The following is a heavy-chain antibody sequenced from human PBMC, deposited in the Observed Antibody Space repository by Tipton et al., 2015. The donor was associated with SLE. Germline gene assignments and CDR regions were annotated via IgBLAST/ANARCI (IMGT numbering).Heavy chain of an antibody. D-gene: IGHD6-19*01. J-gene: IGHJ4*02. Sequence: QVQLVQSGAEVKKPGASVKVSCKASGFTFTTYGITWVRQAPGQGLEWMGWISAYNGNRDYAQKLQGRVTMATDTSTSTAYMELRSLRSEDTALYYCAIAVAGTFFFDYWGQGALVTVSS. CDR1: GFTFTTYG. CDR2: ISAYNGNR. CDR3: AIAVAGTFFFDY. V-gene: IGHV1-18*01.